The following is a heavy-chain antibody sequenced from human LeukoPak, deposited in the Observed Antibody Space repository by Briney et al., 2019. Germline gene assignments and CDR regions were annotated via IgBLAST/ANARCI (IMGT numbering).Heavy chain of an antibody. V-gene: IGHV4-39*01. D-gene: IGHD1-14*01. J-gene: IGHJ5*02. CDR2: IYYSGST. Sequence: SSETLSLTCTVSGGSISNYYWSWIRQPPGKGLEWIGSIYYSGSTYYNPSLKSRVTISVDTSKNQFSLKLSSVTAADTAVYYCARQEPAPWGQGTLVTVSS. CDR3: ARQEPAP. CDR1: GGSISNYY.